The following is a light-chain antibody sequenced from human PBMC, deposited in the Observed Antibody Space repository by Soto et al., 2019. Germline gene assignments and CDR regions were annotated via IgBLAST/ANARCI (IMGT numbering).Light chain of an antibody. Sequence: EIVMTQSPLSLPVTPGEPASISCRSSQSLLHSNGYNFLDWYLQKPGQSPQLLIYLGSNRASGVPDRFSGSGSGTDFTLEISRVEAEDVGVYYCMQAVQTPWTFGQGTKVEIK. CDR2: LGS. J-gene: IGKJ1*01. CDR1: QSLLHSNGYNF. CDR3: MQAVQTPWT. V-gene: IGKV2-28*01.